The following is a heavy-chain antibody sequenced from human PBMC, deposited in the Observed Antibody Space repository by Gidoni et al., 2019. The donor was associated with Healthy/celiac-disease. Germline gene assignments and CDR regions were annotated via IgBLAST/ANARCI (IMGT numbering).Heavy chain of an antibody. CDR2: ISGRGGST. CDR3: AKGLYSGSHGLDY. D-gene: IGHD1-26*01. V-gene: IGHV3-23*01. CDR1: GFTFSSYA. J-gene: IGHJ4*02. Sequence: EVQLLESGGGLVQPGGSLRRSCAASGFTFSSYAMSWVRQAPGKGLEWVSAISGRGGSTYYADSVKGRFTISRDNSKNTLYLQMNSLRAEDTAVYYCAKGLYSGSHGLDYWGQGTLVTVSS.